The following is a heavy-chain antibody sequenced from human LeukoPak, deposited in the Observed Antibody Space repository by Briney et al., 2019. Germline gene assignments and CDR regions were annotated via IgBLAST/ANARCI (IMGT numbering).Heavy chain of an antibody. V-gene: IGHV3-7*01. D-gene: IGHD6-19*01. J-gene: IGHJ4*02. CDR3: ATWDGWYREY. Sequence: GGSLRLSCAASGITLSNYWMTWVRHVPGKGLEWVANIKPDGSDKNYLDSVKGRFTISRDNAKNSLYLQMNSLRADDTAVYYCATWDGWYREYWGQGTLVTVSS. CDR2: IKPDGSDK. CDR1: GITLSNYW.